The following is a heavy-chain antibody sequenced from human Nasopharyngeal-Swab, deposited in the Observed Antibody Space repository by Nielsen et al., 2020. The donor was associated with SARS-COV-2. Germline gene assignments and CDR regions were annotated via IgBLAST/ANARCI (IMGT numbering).Heavy chain of an antibody. J-gene: IGHJ4*02. D-gene: IGHD2/OR15-2a*01. CDR1: GFTLNHFG. Sequence: GESLKLSCVASGFTLNHFGMHWVRQAPGKGLEWVSFISYEGSIRNYIDSVKGRFTVSRDSSKNTVYLQMNSLRPDDTAVYFCAKSMAYFQLSGTYNLDFWGQGTQVTVSS. V-gene: IGHV3-30*18. CDR2: ISYEGSIR. CDR3: AKSMAYFQLSGTYNLDF.